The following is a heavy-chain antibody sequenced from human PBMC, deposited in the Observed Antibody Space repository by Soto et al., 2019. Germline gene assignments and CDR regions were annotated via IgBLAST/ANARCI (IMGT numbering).Heavy chain of an antibody. V-gene: IGHV4-4*02. J-gene: IGHJ4*02. CDR1: GGSISSNNW. Sequence: QVQLQESGPRLVKPSGTLSLPCTVSGGSISSNNWWTWVRQPPGKGLEWIGEIYHSGDTNYKPSLVSRGSISVDKSKNQISLRLNSVTGAGTAVYYCARETYSNYGGWIDFWGQGALVTVSS. CDR3: ARETYSNYGGWIDF. D-gene: IGHD4-4*01. CDR2: IYHSGDT.